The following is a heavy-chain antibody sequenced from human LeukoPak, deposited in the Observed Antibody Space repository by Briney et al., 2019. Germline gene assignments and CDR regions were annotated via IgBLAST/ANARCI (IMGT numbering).Heavy chain of an antibody. V-gene: IGHV3-7*01. CDR2: IIYDGGET. CDR1: GFTFSSHG. D-gene: IGHD3-10*01. Sequence: GGTLRLSCAASGFTFSSHGMSWVRQAPGKGLEWVANIIYDGGETHYADSVRGRFTISRDNAKKSLFLQMYSLRGEDTAVYYCARDYYASGSLDSWGQGTLVTVSS. CDR3: ARDYYASGSLDS. J-gene: IGHJ4*02.